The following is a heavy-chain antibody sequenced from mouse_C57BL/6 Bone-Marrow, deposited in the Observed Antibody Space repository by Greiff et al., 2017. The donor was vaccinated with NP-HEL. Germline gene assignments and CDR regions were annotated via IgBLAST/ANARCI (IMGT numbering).Heavy chain of an antibody. CDR1: GFTFSDYY. Sequence: EVMLVESGGGLVQPGGSLKLSCAASGFTFSDYYMYWVRQTPEKRLEWVAYISNGGGSNYYPDTVKGRFTISRDNAKHPLYLQMSRLKSEDTAMYYCARQRWGDYWGQGTSVTVSS. CDR2: ISNGGGSN. V-gene: IGHV5-12*01. J-gene: IGHJ4*01. CDR3: ARQRWGDY. D-gene: IGHD2-3*01.